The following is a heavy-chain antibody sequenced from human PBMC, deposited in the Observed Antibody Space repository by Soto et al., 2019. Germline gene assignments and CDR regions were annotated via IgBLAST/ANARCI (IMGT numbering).Heavy chain of an antibody. CDR3: AKERVRFLDA. J-gene: IGHJ5*02. CDR2: ITWNSVST. CDR1: GFSFDDFA. Sequence: QLVESGGGLVQPGGSLRLSCVASGFSFDDFAMHWVRQAPGKGLEWISGITWNSVSTDYANSVKGRFTVSRDNAKNSLYLQISSLTTEDTALYFWAKERVRFLDAWGQGNLVTVSS. V-gene: IGHV3-9*01. D-gene: IGHD3-3*01.